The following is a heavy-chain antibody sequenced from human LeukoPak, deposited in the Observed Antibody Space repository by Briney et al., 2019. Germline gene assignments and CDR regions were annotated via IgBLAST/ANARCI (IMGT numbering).Heavy chain of an antibody. Sequence: PSETLSLTCTVSGGPISSYYGSWIRQPPGKGLEWIGYIYYSGSTNYNPSLKSRVTISVDTSKNQFSLKLSSVTAADTAVYYCARDRYGDNFDYWGQGTLVTVSS. CDR3: ARDRYGDNFDY. V-gene: IGHV4-59*01. CDR1: GGPISSYY. D-gene: IGHD4-17*01. CDR2: IYYSGST. J-gene: IGHJ4*02.